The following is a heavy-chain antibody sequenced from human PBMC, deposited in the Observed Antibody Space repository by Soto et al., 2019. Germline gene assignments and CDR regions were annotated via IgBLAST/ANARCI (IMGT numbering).Heavy chain of an antibody. V-gene: IGHV1-69*02. CDR1: GGTFSSYT. CDR2: IIPILGIA. D-gene: IGHD6-19*01. CDR3: ASNPTYSSERRFDY. Sequence: GASVKVSCKASGGTFSSYTISWVRQAPGQGLEWMGRIIPILGIANYAQKFQGRVTITADKSTSTAYMELSSLRSEDTAVYYCASNPTYSSERRFDYWGQGTLVTVSS. J-gene: IGHJ4*02.